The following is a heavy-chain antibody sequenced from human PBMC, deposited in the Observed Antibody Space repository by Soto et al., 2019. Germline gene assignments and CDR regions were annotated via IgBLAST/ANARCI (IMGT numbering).Heavy chain of an antibody. V-gene: IGHV3-30*18. CDR1: GFTFSSYG. J-gene: IGHJ6*02. Sequence: GGSLRLSCAASGFTFSSYGMHWVRQAPGKGLEWVAVISYDGSNKYYADSVKGRITISRDNSKNTLYLQMNSLSAEDTAVYYCAKDRYCSGGSCYSTWTYGMDVWGQGTTVTVSS. D-gene: IGHD2-15*01. CDR3: AKDRYCSGGSCYSTWTYGMDV. CDR2: ISYDGSNK.